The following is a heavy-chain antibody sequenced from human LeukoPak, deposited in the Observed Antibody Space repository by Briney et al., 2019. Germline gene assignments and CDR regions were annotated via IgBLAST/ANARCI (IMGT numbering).Heavy chain of an antibody. CDR1: GFTFSSYA. CDR2: ISGSGGST. J-gene: IGHJ4*02. Sequence: TGGSLRLSCAASGFTFSSYAMSWVRQAPGKGLEWVSAISGSGGSTYYADSVKGRFTISRDNSKNTLYLQMNSLRAEDTAVYYCAKVESRGSYFDYWGQGTLVTVSS. CDR3: AKVESRGSYFDY. D-gene: IGHD3-16*01. V-gene: IGHV3-23*01.